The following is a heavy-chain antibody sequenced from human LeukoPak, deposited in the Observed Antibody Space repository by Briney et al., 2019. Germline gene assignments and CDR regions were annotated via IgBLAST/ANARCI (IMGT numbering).Heavy chain of an antibody. CDR3: ARVVYYGSGSPIDY. V-gene: IGHV3-11*06. CDR1: GFTFSDYY. Sequence: GGSLRLSCAASGFTFSDYYMSWIRQAPGKGLEWVSYISSSSSYTNYADSVKGRFTISRGNAKNSLYLQMNSLRAEDTAVYYCARVVYYGSGSPIDYWGQGTLVTVSS. D-gene: IGHD3-10*01. CDR2: ISSSSSYT. J-gene: IGHJ4*02.